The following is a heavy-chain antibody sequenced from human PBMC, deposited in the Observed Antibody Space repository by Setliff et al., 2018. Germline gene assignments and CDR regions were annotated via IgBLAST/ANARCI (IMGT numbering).Heavy chain of an antibody. Sequence: SETLSLTCTVSGGSISSYYWSWIRQPPGKGLEWIGYIYYSGSTNYNPSLKSRVTISVDTSKNQFSLKLSSVTAADTAVYYCARDRGRGWFGGMDVWGQGTTVTVSS. CDR3: ARDRGRGWFGGMDV. J-gene: IGHJ6*02. CDR1: GGSISSYY. V-gene: IGHV4-59*01. D-gene: IGHD3-10*01. CDR2: IYYSGST.